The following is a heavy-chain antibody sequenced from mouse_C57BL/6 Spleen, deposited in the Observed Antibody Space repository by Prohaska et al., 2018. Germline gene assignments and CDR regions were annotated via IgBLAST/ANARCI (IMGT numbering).Heavy chain of an antibody. D-gene: IGHD1-1*01. CDR2: INPYNGDT. CDR3: ARSGYYGSSYGSYAMDY. J-gene: IGHJ4*01. V-gene: IGHV1-20*01. Sequence: HGKSLEWIGRINPYNGDTFYNQKFKGKATLTVDKSSSTAHMELRSLTSEDSAVYYCARSGYYGSSYGSYAMDYWGQGTSVTVSS.